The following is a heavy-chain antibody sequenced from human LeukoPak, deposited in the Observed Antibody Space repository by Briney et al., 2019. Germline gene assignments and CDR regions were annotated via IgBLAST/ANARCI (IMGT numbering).Heavy chain of an antibody. J-gene: IGHJ4*02. Sequence: PGGSLRLSCAASGFTFSSYAMSWVRQAPGKGLEWVATIKPDGSDDYYVDSVKGRFTISRDNSKNSLFLQMNSLRAEETAVYYCARDEYGDYRYWGQGTLVTVSS. CDR2: IKPDGSDD. V-gene: IGHV3-7*01. CDR3: ARDEYGDYRY. CDR1: GFTFSSYA. D-gene: IGHD4-17*01.